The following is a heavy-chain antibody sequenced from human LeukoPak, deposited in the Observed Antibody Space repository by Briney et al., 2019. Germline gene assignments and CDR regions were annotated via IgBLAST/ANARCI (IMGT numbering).Heavy chain of an antibody. J-gene: IGHJ4*02. D-gene: IGHD3-16*01. Sequence: GESLKISCEASGYTFTHQWIGWVRQMPGTGLEWVGIIYPRDSDTIYSPSFQGHVTISADTSINTAYLEWRSLEASDTAMYYCARHSDVVGAIWGQGTLVTVSS. CDR3: ARHSDVVGAI. CDR1: GYTFTHQW. CDR2: IYPRDSDT. V-gene: IGHV5-51*01.